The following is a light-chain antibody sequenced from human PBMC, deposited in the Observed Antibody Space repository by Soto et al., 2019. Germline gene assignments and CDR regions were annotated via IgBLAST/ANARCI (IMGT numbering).Light chain of an antibody. CDR2: KAS. CDR1: QSISSW. J-gene: IGKJ1*01. CDR3: QQYNSYSST. Sequence: DIQRTQSPSTLYASVGDRVTITCRASQSISSWLAWYEQKPGKAPKLLIYKASSLESGVPSRFSGSGSGTEFTLTISSLQPEDFATYYCQQYNSYSSTFGQGTKVEIK. V-gene: IGKV1-5*03.